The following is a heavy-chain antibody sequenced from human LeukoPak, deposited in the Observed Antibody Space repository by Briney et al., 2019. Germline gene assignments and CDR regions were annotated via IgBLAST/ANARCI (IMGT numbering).Heavy chain of an antibody. CDR3: ARVFYYGSGSYFTLDC. CDR1: GFIFSSYT. V-gene: IGHV3-21*01. CDR2: ISSSSTYI. J-gene: IGHJ4*02. D-gene: IGHD3-10*01. Sequence: GGSLRLSCAASGFIFSSYTMNWVCQAPGKGLEWVSSISSSSTYIYYADSVKGRFTISRDNAKNSLYLQMNSLRAEDTAVYYCARVFYYGSGSYFTLDCWGQGTLVTVSS.